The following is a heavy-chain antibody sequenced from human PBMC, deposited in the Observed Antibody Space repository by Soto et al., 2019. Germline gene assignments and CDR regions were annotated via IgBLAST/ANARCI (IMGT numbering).Heavy chain of an antibody. Sequence: QVQLQQWGAGLLKPSETLSLTCAVYGGSFSGYYWSWIRQPPGKGLEWIGEINHSGSTNYNPSLKSRGTISVDTSKNQFSLKLSSVTAADTAVYYCARAVGFWSGYYTAGYMDVWGKGTTVTVSS. CDR2: INHSGST. D-gene: IGHD3-3*01. J-gene: IGHJ6*03. CDR3: ARAVGFWSGYYTAGYMDV. CDR1: GGSFSGYY. V-gene: IGHV4-34*01.